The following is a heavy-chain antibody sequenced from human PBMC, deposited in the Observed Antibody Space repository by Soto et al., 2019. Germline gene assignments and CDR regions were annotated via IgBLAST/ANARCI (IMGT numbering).Heavy chain of an antibody. V-gene: IGHV4-34*01. CDR2: IDHSGSS. J-gene: IGHJ3*02. CDR1: SRSCGDGY. CDR3: ARGGWLFSGYTVYAVES. D-gene: IGHD3-22*01. Sequence: ETLCSPSPADSRSCGDGYWTWIRQHPGKGLEWIAEIDHSGSSNFSPSLKSRVTISIDTSKNQFSLKLSSVTAADTAVYYCARGGWLFSGYTVYAVESWGEGTMVTVSS.